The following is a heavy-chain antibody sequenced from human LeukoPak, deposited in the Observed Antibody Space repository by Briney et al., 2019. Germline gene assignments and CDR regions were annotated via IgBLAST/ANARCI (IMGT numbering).Heavy chain of an antibody. Sequence: GGSLRLSCAASGFTFSSYAMHWVRQAPGKGLEWVAVISYDGRNKYYTDSVKGRFPISRDNSKNTLYLQMNSLRAEDTAVYYCAKGGVVVITTPFDYWGQGTLVTVSS. J-gene: IGHJ4*02. D-gene: IGHD3-22*01. CDR3: AKGGVVVITTPFDY. CDR1: GFTFSSYA. V-gene: IGHV3-30*04. CDR2: ISYDGRNK.